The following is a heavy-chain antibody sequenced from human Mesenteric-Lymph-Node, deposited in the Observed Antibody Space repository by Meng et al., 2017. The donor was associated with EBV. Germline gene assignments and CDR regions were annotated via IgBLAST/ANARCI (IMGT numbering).Heavy chain of an antibody. Sequence: QVQLQQSGPGLVKPPXXXXLXCVISGDSVSSSSAAWTWIRQFPSRGLEWLGRTNYRSKWYNDYAVFVKSRITINPDTSKNQFSLQLNSVTPEDTAVYYCARGATSVFDLWGRGTLVTVSS. CDR1: GDSVSSSSAA. J-gene: IGHJ2*01. CDR3: ARGATSVFDL. CDR2: TNYRSKWYN. V-gene: IGHV6-1*01.